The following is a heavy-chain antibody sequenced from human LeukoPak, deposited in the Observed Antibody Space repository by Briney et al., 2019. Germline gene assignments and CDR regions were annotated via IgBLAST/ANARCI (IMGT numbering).Heavy chain of an antibody. CDR1: GFTFSSYW. J-gene: IGHJ4*02. Sequence: PGGSLRLSCAASGFTFSSYWMSWVRQAPGKGLEWVANIKHDGSEKYYVDSVKGRFTISRDNAKNSLYLQMNSLRAEDTAVYYCAREPSSGYDPPGYFDYWGQGTLVTVSS. V-gene: IGHV3-7*01. D-gene: IGHD5-12*01. CDR2: IKHDGSEK. CDR3: AREPSSGYDPPGYFDY.